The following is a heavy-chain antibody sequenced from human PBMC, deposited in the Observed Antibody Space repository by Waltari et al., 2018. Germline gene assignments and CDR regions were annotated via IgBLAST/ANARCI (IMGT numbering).Heavy chain of an antibody. V-gene: IGHV4-59*11. D-gene: IGHD6-19*01. Sequence: QVQLQESGPGLVKPSETLSLTCTVSGGSISSHYWGWIRQPPGKGLEWIGYIYYSGSTNYNPSLKSRVTISVDTSKNQFSLKLSSVTAADTAVYYCARDLGVAGYFDYWGQGTLVTVSS. J-gene: IGHJ4*02. CDR2: IYYSGST. CDR3: ARDLGVAGYFDY. CDR1: GGSISSHY.